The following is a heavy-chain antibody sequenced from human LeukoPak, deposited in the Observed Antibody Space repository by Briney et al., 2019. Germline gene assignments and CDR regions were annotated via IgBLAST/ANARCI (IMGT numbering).Heavy chain of an antibody. J-gene: IGHJ4*02. Sequence: PGGSLRLPCAASGFSFSDFWMSWVRQAPGKGLEWVANIDQDGYEKYYVDSVKGRFTISRDNAKNSLYLQMNSLRAEDTAVYYCARDGHGYSTYWGQGTLVTVSS. CDR2: IDQDGYEK. D-gene: IGHD1-26*01. CDR1: GFSFSDFW. CDR3: ARDGHGYSTY. V-gene: IGHV3-7*01.